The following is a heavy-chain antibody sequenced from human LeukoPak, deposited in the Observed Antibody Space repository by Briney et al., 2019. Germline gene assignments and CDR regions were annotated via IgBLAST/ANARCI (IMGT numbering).Heavy chain of an antibody. CDR2: FSGGGGSP. CDR1: GFTFSSYA. CDR3: AKGKIVPATIYDY. Sequence: GGSLRLSCAASGFTFSSYAMSWVRQAPGKGLEWVCGFSGGGGSPDYADSVKGRFTISRDNSKNTVCLQMNSLRAVDTAIYYCAKGKIVPATIYDYWGQGTLVTVSS. J-gene: IGHJ4*02. V-gene: IGHV3-23*01. D-gene: IGHD2-2*02.